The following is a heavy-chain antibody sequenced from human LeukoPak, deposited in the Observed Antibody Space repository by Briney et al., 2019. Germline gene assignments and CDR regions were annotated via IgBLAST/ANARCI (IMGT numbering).Heavy chain of an antibody. CDR3: ARHSGSGSYRSAFGY. CDR2: IHPGDSNT. D-gene: IGHD3-10*01. V-gene: IGHV5-51*01. Sequence: HGESLKISCKGSGYSFTNYWIGWVRQMPGKGLEWMGIIHPGDSNTIYSPSFQGQVTISADKSISTAYLQWSSLKASDSATYYCARHSGSGSYRSAFGYWGQGTLVTVSS. J-gene: IGHJ4*02. CDR1: GYSFTNYW.